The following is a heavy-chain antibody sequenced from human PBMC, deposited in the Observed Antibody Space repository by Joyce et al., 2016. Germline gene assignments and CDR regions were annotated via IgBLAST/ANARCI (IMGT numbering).Heavy chain of an antibody. Sequence: EVQLVQSGPEMRKPGESLKISCKGFEYTFSGYWIAWVRQRPGRGLDWMGIMNPAYSDTRYSPSFQGHVTFSVYKSINTAYLQWRSLRASDTGIYYCARDIDYRSGMDVWGQGTPVSVSS. CDR2: MNPAYSDT. J-gene: IGHJ6*02. CDR3: ARDIDYRSGMDV. V-gene: IGHV5-51*01. D-gene: IGHD4-11*01. CDR1: EYTFSGYW.